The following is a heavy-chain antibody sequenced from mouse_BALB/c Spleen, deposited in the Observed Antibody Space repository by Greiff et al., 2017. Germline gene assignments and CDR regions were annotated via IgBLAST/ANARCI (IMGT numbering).Heavy chain of an antibody. CDR3: ARDYGSSSWFAY. Sequence: QVHVKQSGAELARPGASVKLSCKASGYTFTSYWMQWVKQRPGQGLEWIGAIYPGDGDTRYTQKFKGKATLTADKSSSTAYMQLSSLASEDSAVYYCARDYGSSSWFAYWGQGTLVTVSA. CDR1: GYTFTSYW. D-gene: IGHD1-1*01. J-gene: IGHJ3*01. V-gene: IGHV1-87*01. CDR2: IYPGDGDT.